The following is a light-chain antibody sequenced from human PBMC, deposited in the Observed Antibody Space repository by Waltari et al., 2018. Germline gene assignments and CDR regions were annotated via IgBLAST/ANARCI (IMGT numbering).Light chain of an antibody. CDR3: QQYNTLVYS. Sequence: DIQLTQSPSSLSTSVGHSVPFPCRASQGIKSYLSWDQQKPGKAPKLLVYYADRLGSGVPSRFSGSRSGTEFTLKISSLQPEDVATYYCQQYNTLVYSFGQGTKVEIK. J-gene: IGKJ2*03. CDR1: QGIKSY. V-gene: IGKV1-17*01. CDR2: YAD.